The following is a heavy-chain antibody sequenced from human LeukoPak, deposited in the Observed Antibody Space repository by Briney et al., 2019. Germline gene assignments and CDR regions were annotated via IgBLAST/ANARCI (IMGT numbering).Heavy chain of an antibody. V-gene: IGHV4-31*03. Sequence: PSETLSLTCTVSDGSINSDGYYWSWVRQLPGKGLDWVGYIHYSGSAYYNPSLRSRVTISVDTSKNQFSLKVTSVTVTDTAVYYCARVEAATTNPRFGYWGQGTPVTVSS. D-gene: IGHD5-24*01. CDR1: DGSINSDGYY. J-gene: IGHJ4*02. CDR3: ARVEAATTNPRFGY. CDR2: IHYSGSA.